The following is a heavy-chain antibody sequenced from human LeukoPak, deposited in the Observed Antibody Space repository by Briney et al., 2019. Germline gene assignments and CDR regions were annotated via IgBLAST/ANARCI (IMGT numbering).Heavy chain of an antibody. J-gene: IGHJ4*02. Sequence: SVKVSCKASGYTLTGYYMHWVRQAPGQGLEWMGRINPNSGGTNSAQKFQGRVTMTRDTSISTAYMELSSLRSDDTAVYYCAATRGFDSSGYNLEYWGQGSLVTVSS. CDR1: GYTLTGYY. D-gene: IGHD3-22*01. V-gene: IGHV1-2*06. CDR3: AATRGFDSSGYNLEY. CDR2: INPNSGGT.